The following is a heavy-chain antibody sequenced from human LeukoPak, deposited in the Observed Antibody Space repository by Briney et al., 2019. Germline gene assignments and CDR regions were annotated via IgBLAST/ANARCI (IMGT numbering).Heavy chain of an antibody. V-gene: IGHV4-59*01. D-gene: IGHD1-26*01. J-gene: IGHJ3*02. CDR2: IYYTGDT. CDR1: GGSISSSYY. Sequence: SETLSLTCTVPGGSISSSYYWSWIRQPPGKGLEWIGFIYYTGDTNYNPSLKSRVTISVDTSKNQFSLKLSSVTAADTAMYYCARDQYYDAFDIWGQGTMVIVSS. CDR3: ARDQYYDAFDI.